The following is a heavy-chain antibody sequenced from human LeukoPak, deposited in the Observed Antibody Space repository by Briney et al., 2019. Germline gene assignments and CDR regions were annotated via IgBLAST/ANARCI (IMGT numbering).Heavy chain of an antibody. D-gene: IGHD3-16*02. CDR2: INPSGGST. CDR1: GYTFTSYY. V-gene: IGHV1-46*01. CDR3: ARASAGGLYDYVWGSYRPNRDY. Sequence: GASVKVSCKASGYTFTSYYMHWVRQAPGQGLEWMGIINPSGGSTSYAQKFQGRVTMTRDMSTSTVYMELSSLRSEDTAVYYCARASAGGLYDYVWGSYRPNRDYWGQGTLVTVSS. J-gene: IGHJ4*02.